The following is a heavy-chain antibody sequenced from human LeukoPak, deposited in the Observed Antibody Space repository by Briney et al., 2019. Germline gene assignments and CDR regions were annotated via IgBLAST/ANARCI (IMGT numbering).Heavy chain of an antibody. J-gene: IGHJ4*02. V-gene: IGHV3-23*01. CDR3: AKSLYGGCDY. D-gene: IGHD3-16*02. Sequence: GGSLRLSCAASGFTFGTSAMSWVRQTPEKGLEWVSTITSGDGSPYYADSVKGRFTISRDNSNNMLYLQMNSLRAEDTAVYYCAKSLYGGCDYWGQGTVVTVSS. CDR1: GFTFGTSA. CDR2: ITSGDGSP.